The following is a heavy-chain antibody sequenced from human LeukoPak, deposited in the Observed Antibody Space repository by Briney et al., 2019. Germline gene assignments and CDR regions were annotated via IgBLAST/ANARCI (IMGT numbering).Heavy chain of an antibody. Sequence: GESLKISCQGSGYSFTTYWIGWVRQMPGKGLEWMGIIYPGDSDTRYSPSLQGQVTISADKSISTAYLQWSSLKASDTAMYYCAKVKDATSWKYFFDYWGQGTLVTVSS. V-gene: IGHV5-51*01. CDR1: GYSFTTYW. CDR3: AKVKDATSWKYFFDY. D-gene: IGHD2-2*01. J-gene: IGHJ4*02. CDR2: IYPGDSDT.